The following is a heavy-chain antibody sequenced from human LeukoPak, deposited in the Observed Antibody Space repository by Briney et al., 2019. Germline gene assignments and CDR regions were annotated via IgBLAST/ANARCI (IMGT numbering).Heavy chain of an antibody. CDR1: GGSISSSSYY. J-gene: IGHJ4*02. CDR2: IYYSGST. CDR3: AGGYYDSSGNPPDDY. D-gene: IGHD3-22*01. V-gene: IGHV4-39*01. Sequence: PSETLSLTCTVSGGSISSSSYYWGWIRQPPGKRLEWIGSIYYSGSTYYNPSLKSRVTISVDTSKNQFSLKLSSVTAADTAVYYCAGGYYDSSGNPPDDYWGQGTLVTVSS.